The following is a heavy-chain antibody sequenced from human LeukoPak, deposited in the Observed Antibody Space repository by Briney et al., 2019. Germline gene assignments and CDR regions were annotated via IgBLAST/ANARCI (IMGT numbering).Heavy chain of an antibody. Sequence: GGSLRLSCGVSGLPFSSYSMNWVRQAPGKGLEWVSSISSTSAYIYYADSLQGRFTISRDNAKSSLYLQMNSLRAEDTAVYYCATRIAARPFEYWGQGTLVTVS. CDR3: ATRIAARPFEY. CDR2: ISSTSAYI. D-gene: IGHD6-13*01. J-gene: IGHJ4*02. CDR1: GLPFSSYS. V-gene: IGHV3-21*06.